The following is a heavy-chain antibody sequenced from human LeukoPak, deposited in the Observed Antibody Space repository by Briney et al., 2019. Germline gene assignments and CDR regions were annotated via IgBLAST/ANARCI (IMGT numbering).Heavy chain of an antibody. CDR1: GFTFSSYA. J-gene: IGHJ4*02. CDR2: VDGSGGYT. CDR3: AKESGPRGVQSAALY. V-gene: IGHV3-23*01. Sequence: GGSLRLSCAASGFTFSSYALSWVHQAPGKGLEWVSAVDGSGGYTYYADSVKGRFTISRDNSKNTLYLQMNSLRAEDTAIYYCAKESGPRGVQSAALYWGQGTLVTVSS. D-gene: IGHD3-10*01.